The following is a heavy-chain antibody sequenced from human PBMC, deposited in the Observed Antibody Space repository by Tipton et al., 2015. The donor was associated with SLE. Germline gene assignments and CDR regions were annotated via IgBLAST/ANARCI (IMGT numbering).Heavy chain of an antibody. CDR2: INHSGST. CDR3: ARDPAARRGMDV. D-gene: IGHD6-6*01. CDR1: GGSFSGYY. J-gene: IGHJ6*02. V-gene: IGHV4-34*01. Sequence: TLSLTCAVYGGSFSGYYWSWIRQPPGKGLEWIGEINHSGSTNYNPSLKSRVPISVDTSKNQFSLKLSSVTAADTAVYYCARDPAARRGMDVWGQGTTVTVSS.